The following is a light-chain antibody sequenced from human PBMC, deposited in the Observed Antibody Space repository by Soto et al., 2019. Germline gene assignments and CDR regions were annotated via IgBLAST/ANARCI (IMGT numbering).Light chain of an antibody. J-gene: IGKJ1*01. CDR3: QHYGSPRT. Sequence: EIVLTQSPGTLSLSPGERATLSCRASQSVSNYYLAWYQQKPGQAPRLLIYDASSRATGIPDRFSGSGSGTDFTLTISRLEPEDFAVYYCQHYGSPRTFGQGTKVDI. CDR1: QSVSNYY. CDR2: DAS. V-gene: IGKV3-20*01.